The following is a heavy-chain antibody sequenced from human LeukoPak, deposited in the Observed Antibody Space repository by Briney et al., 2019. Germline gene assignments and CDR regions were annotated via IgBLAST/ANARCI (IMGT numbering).Heavy chain of an antibody. J-gene: IGHJ4*02. D-gene: IGHD3-10*01. V-gene: IGHV1-69*06. CDR3: ARGYYGSGSLGLDY. CDR2: IIPIFGTA. Sequence: ASVKVSCKASGGTFSSYAISWVRQAPGQGLERMGGIIPIFGTANYAQKFQGRVTITADKSTSTAYMELSSLRSEDTAVYYCARGYYGSGSLGLDYWGQGTLVTVSS. CDR1: GGTFSSYA.